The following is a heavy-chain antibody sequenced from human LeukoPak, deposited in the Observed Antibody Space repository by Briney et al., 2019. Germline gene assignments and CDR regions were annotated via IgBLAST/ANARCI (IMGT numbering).Heavy chain of an antibody. V-gene: IGHV4-39*01. CDR1: GGSISSSSHY. Sequence: SETMALTCTVSGGSISSSSHYWGWIRQPPGKGLEWIGSISYSGSTYYNPSLKSRVTMSVDTSKSQFSLELSSVTAADTSVYFCVRSYVIATGYYPPSYWGQGTLVTVSS. CDR3: VRSYVIATGYYPPSY. CDR2: ISYSGST. D-gene: IGHD3-9*01. J-gene: IGHJ4*02.